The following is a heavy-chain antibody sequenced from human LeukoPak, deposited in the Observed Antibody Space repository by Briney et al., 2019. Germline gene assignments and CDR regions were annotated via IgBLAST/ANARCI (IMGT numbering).Heavy chain of an antibody. CDR2: INHSGST. CDR3: ARGSLLDY. CDR1: GGSIITNDYW. Sequence: PSETLSLTCVVSGGSIITNDYWWGWIRQPPGKGLEWIGEINHSGSTNYNSSLKSRVTISVDTSKNQFSLKLSSVTAADTAVYYCARGSLLDYWGQGTLVTVSS. V-gene: IGHV4/OR15-8*01. J-gene: IGHJ4*02.